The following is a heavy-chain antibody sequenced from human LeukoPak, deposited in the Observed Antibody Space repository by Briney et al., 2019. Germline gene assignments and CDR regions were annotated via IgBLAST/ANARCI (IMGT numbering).Heavy chain of an antibody. D-gene: IGHD2-2*01. V-gene: IGHV1-18*04. J-gene: IGHJ5*02. CDR2: ISAYNGNT. CDR3: AREALGYCSSTSCYVWFDP. CDR1: GYTFTSYG. Sequence: GASVKVSCKASGYTFTSYGISWVRQAPGQGLEWMGWISAYNGNTNYAQELQGRVTMTTDTSTSTAYMELRSLRSDDTAVYYCAREALGYCSSTSCYVWFDPWGQGTLVTVSS.